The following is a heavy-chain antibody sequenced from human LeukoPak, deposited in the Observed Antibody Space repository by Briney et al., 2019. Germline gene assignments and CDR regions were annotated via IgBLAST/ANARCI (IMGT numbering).Heavy chain of an antibody. CDR2: INPSGGST. CDR3: ATTGYCSSTSCFGDYYMDV. D-gene: IGHD2-2*01. J-gene: IGHJ6*03. V-gene: IGHV1-46*01. Sequence: ASVKVSCKASGYTFTSYYMHWVRQAPGQGLEWMGIINPSGGSTSYAQKFQGRVTMTRDTSTSTVYMELSSLRSEDTAVYYCATTGYCSSTSCFGDYYMDVWGKGTTVTVSS. CDR1: GYTFTSYY.